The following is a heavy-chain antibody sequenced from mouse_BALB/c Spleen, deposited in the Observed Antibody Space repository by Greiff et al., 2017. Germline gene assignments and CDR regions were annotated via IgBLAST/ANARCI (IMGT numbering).Heavy chain of an antibody. Sequence: QVQLQQSGPELVKPGASVKISCKASGYAFSSSWMNWVKQRPGQGLEWIGRIYPGDGDTNYNGKFKGKATLTADKSSSTAYMQLSSLTSVDSAVYFCASTMITSMDYWGQGTSVTVSS. CDR3: ASTMITSMDY. J-gene: IGHJ4*01. CDR2: IYPGDGDT. D-gene: IGHD2-4*01. V-gene: IGHV1-82*01. CDR1: GYAFSSSW.